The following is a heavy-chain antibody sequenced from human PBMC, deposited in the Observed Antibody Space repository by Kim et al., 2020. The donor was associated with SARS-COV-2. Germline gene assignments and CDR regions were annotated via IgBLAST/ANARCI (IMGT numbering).Heavy chain of an antibody. CDR1: GGSFSGYY. V-gene: IGHV4-34*01. J-gene: IGHJ6*02. CDR3: ARGRGNPYYYYGMDV. Sequence: SETLSLTCAVYGGSFSGYYWSWIRQPPGKGLEWIGEINHSGSTNYNPSLKSRVTISVDTSKNQFSLKLSSVTAADTAVYYCARGRGNPYYYYGMDVWGQGTTVTVSS. D-gene: IGHD2-15*01. CDR2: INHSGST.